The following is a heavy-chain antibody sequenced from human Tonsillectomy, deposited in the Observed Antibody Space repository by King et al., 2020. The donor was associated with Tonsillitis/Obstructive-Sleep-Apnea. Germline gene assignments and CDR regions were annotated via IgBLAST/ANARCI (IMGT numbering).Heavy chain of an antibody. CDR3: ARTAHDYSNKMDYYYYMDV. V-gene: IGHV4-31*03. CDR1: GGSISSGGYY. J-gene: IGHJ6*03. Sequence: VQLQESGPGLVKPSQTLSLTCTVSGGSISSGGYYWSWIRQHPGKGLEWIGYIYYSGSTYYNPSLKSRVTISVDTSKNQFSLKLSSVTAADTAGYYCARTAHDYSNKMDYYYYMDVWGKGTTVTVSS. D-gene: IGHD4-11*01. CDR2: IYYSGST.